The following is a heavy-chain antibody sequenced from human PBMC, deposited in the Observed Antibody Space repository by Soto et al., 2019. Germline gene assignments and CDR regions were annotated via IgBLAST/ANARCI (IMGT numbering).Heavy chain of an antibody. V-gene: IGHV1-69*02. CDR3: ASTVAGTHSFDP. CDR1: GGTFSSYT. D-gene: IGHD6-19*01. J-gene: IGHJ5*02. Sequence: QVQLVQSGAEVKKPGSSVKVSCKASGGTFSSYTISWVRQAPGQGLEWMGRIIPILGIASYAQKFQGRVTITADKSTSTAYMELSSLRSEDTAVYYCASTVAGTHSFDPWGQGTLVTVSS. CDR2: IIPILGIA.